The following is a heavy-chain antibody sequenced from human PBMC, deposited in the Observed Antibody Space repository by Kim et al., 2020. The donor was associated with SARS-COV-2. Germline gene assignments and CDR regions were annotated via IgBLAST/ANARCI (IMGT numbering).Heavy chain of an antibody. CDR3: TTGDK. Sequence: TDAGTTDYAAPAKGRFSISRDDSKNTLYLQMNSLKTEDTAVYYCTTGDKWGQGTLVTVSS. D-gene: IGHD2-21*01. CDR2: TDAGTT. V-gene: IGHV3-15*01. J-gene: IGHJ4*02.